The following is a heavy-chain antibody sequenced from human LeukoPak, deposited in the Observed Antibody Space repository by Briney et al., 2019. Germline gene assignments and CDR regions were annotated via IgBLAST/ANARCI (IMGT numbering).Heavy chain of an antibody. V-gene: IGHV4-4*09. J-gene: IGHJ4*02. CDR1: GGSISSYY. D-gene: IGHD6-6*01. CDR3: ARGAKMYSSSYTYYFDY. Sequence: PSETLSLTCTVSGGSISSYYWSWIRQPPGKGLEWIGYIYTSGSTNYNPSLKSRVTISVDTSKNQFSLKPSSVTAADTAVYYCARGAKMYSSSYTYYFDYWGQGTLVTASS. CDR2: IYTSGST.